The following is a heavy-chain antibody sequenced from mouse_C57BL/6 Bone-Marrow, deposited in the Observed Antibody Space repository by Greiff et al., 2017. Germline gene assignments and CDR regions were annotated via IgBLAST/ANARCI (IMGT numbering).Heavy chain of an antibody. V-gene: IGHV1-39*01. J-gene: IGHJ4*01. CDR3: ARCYYYDYAIDY. Sequence: VQLLQSGPELVKPGASVKISCKASGYTFTDYTMNWVKQTHGKSLEWVGVINPNDGTTNYNQKFKGQATLPIDKSSNTAYMQLNSLTSEDSAVYYCARCYYYDYAIDYWGQGTSVTVSS. CDR1: GYTFTDYT. CDR2: INPNDGTT. D-gene: IGHD2-4*01.